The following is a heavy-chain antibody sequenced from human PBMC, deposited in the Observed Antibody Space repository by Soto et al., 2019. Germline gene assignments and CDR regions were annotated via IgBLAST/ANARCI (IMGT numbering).Heavy chain of an antibody. J-gene: IGHJ6*02. V-gene: IGHV3-23*01. CDR1: GFTFSRYA. CDR3: AKDVKGSGSLPSYYYGMDV. D-gene: IGHD3-10*01. Sequence: VQLLESGGGLVQSGGSLRISCAASGFTFSRYAMSWVRQAPGKGLEWVSAISSTGGSTYYGDSLKGRFTISRDNSKNTLYLQMHSLRAEDTALYYCAKDVKGSGSLPSYYYGMDVWGQGTTVTVSS. CDR2: ISSTGGST.